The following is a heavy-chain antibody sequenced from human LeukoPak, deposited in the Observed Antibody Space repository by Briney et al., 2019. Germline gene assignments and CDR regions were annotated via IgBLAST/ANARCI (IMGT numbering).Heavy chain of an antibody. CDR1: GFTFISYS. Sequence: GGSLRLSCAASGFTFISYSMNWVRQAPGKGLEWVSFISISSRYIYYADSVKGRFTISRDNAKNSLYLQMNSLRPEDTAVYYCAREGTVRDIVVVPAAIADGAFDLWGQGTMVTVSS. D-gene: IGHD2-2*01. CDR3: AREGTVRDIVVVPAAIADGAFDL. J-gene: IGHJ3*01. V-gene: IGHV3-21*01. CDR2: ISISSRYI.